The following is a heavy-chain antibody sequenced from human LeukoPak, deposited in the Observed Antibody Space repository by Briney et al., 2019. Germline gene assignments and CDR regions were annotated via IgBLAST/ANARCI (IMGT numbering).Heavy chain of an antibody. CDR3: ARAKYSSSCFDY. CDR2: ISGSGGST. V-gene: IGHV3-23*01. CDR1: GFTFSSYG. D-gene: IGHD6-13*01. Sequence: PGGSLRLSCAASGFTFSSYGMSWVRQAPGKGLEWVSAISGSGGSTYYADSVKGRFTISRDNSKNTLYLQMNSLRAEDTAVYYCARAKYSSSCFDYWGQGTLVTVSS. J-gene: IGHJ4*02.